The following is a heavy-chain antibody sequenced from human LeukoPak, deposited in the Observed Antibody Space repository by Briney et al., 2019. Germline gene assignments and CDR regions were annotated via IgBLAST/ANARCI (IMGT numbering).Heavy chain of an antibody. CDR1: GFTFSSYW. V-gene: IGHV3-7*01. D-gene: IGHD3-16*01. J-gene: IGHJ6*02. Sequence: GGSLRLSCAASGFTFSSYWMSWVRQAPGKGLEWVANMNRDGSEKNYVDSIKGRFTISGDNAANSLYLQMNSLRVEDTAVYYCARDGGIIRFGGQDVWGQGTTVIVS. CDR3: ARDGGIIRFGGQDV. CDR2: MNRDGSEK.